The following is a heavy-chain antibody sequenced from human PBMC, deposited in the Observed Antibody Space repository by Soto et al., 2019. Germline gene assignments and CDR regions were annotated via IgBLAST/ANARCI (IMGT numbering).Heavy chain of an antibody. CDR3: ARGIAAAGINRDDAFDI. Sequence: GASVKVSCKASGYTFTSYDMHWVRQAPGQGLEWMGWINPNSGGTNYAQKFQGWVTMTRDTSISTAYMELSRLRSDDTAVYYCARGIAAAGINRDDAFDIWGQGTMVTVSS. J-gene: IGHJ3*02. CDR2: INPNSGGT. D-gene: IGHD6-13*01. V-gene: IGHV1-2*04. CDR1: GYTFTSYD.